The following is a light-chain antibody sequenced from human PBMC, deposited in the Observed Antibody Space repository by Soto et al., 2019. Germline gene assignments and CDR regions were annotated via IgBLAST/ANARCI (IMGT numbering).Light chain of an antibody. V-gene: IGLV2-14*01. Sequence: QSVLTQPASVSGSPGQSITISCTGTSSDVGGYNYVSWYQQHPGKAPKLMIYEVSNRPSGVSNRFSRSKSGNTASLTISGLQAEDEADYSCSSYTSSSTLVVFGGGTKLTVL. CDR2: EVS. CDR1: SSDVGGYNY. J-gene: IGLJ2*01. CDR3: SSYTSSSTLVV.